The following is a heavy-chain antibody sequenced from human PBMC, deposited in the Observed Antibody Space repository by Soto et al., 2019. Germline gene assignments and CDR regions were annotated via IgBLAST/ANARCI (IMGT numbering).Heavy chain of an antibody. CDR1: GYVFTGYN. Sequence: ASVKVSCKASGYVFTGYNIHWVRQAPGQGLEWVGWIDPNSGDTNYAQTFQGRVNLTRDTSISTAYMELASLRSDDTAVYFCARDCSAGRCYAAGIDYWGQGTLVTVSS. D-gene: IGHD2-15*01. J-gene: IGHJ4*02. V-gene: IGHV1-2*02. CDR3: ARDCSAGRCYAAGIDY. CDR2: IDPNSGDT.